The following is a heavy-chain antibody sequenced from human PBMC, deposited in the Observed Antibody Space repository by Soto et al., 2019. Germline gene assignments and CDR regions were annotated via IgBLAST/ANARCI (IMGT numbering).Heavy chain of an antibody. CDR3: ARGYYYDSSGFPGIAY. Sequence: SETLSLTCTVSGGSISSGGYYWSWIRKQPGKGLEWIGYIYYSGSTYYNPSLKSRVTISVDTSKNQFSLKLSSVTAADTAVYYFARGYYYDSSGFPGIAYWGQGTLVPVSS. V-gene: IGHV4-31*03. J-gene: IGHJ4*02. CDR2: IYYSGST. CDR1: GGSISSGGYY. D-gene: IGHD3-22*01.